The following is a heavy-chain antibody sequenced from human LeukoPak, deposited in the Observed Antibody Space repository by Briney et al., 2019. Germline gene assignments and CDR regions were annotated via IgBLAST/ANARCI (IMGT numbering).Heavy chain of an antibody. J-gene: IGHJ3*02. CDR2: IYYSGST. Sequence: PSETLSLTCTVSGGSISSYYWSWIRQPPGKGLEWIGYIYYSGSTNYNPSLKSRVTISVDTSKNQFSLKLSSVTAADTAVYYCARDIYYYDSSGYQGAFDIWGQGTMVTVSS. D-gene: IGHD3-22*01. CDR1: GGSISSYY. V-gene: IGHV4-59*01. CDR3: ARDIYYYDSSGYQGAFDI.